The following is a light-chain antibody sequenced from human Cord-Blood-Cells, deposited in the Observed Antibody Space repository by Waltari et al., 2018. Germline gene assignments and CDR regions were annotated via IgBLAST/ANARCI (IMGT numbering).Light chain of an antibody. Sequence: DIVMTQSPLSLPVTHGEPASISCRSSQSLLHSNGYNYLDWYLQKPGQSPQLLIYLGSHRASGFPDRFSGSGSGTDFTLKISRVEAEDVGVYYCMQALQTPYTFGQGTKLDIK. CDR2: LGS. V-gene: IGKV2-28*01. J-gene: IGKJ2*01. CDR1: QSLLHSNGYNY. CDR3: MQALQTPYT.